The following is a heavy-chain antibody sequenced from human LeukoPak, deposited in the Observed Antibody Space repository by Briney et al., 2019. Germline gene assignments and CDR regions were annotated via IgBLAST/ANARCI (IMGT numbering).Heavy chain of an antibody. J-gene: IGHJ4*02. D-gene: IGHD2-8*01. CDR3: ARPGWDKTNAKGY. V-gene: IGHV3-7*01. CDR1: GFTFSTYW. Sequence: GGSLRLSCAASGFTFSTYWMSWVRQAPGKGLEWVANIKQDGSEKYYADSVKGRFTISRDNAKNSLFLQMNSLRAEDTAVYYCARPGWDKTNAKGYWGQGTLVTVSS. CDR2: IKQDGSEK.